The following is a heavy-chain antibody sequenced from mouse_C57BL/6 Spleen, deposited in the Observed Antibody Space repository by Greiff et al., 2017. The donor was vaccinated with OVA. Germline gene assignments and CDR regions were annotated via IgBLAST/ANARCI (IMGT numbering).Heavy chain of an antibody. CDR2: ISGGGGNT. J-gene: IGHJ2*01. CDR3: ASAGDYYGSSYGFYY. CDR1: GFTFSSYT. V-gene: IGHV5-9*01. Sequence: EVKLQESGGGLVKPGGSLKLSCAASGFTFSSYTMSWVRQTPEKRLEWVATISGGGGNTYYPDSVKGRFTISRDNAKNTLYLQMSSLRSEDTALYYCASAGDYYGSSYGFYYWGQGTTLTVSS. D-gene: IGHD1-1*01.